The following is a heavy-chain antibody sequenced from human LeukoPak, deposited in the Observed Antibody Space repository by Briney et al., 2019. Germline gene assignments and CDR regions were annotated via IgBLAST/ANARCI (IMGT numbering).Heavy chain of an antibody. CDR2: IKSNSDGGTT. V-gene: IGHV3-15*01. J-gene: IGHJ4*02. CDR3: TTFHDYGGIKANWFFDY. D-gene: IGHD4-23*01. Sequence: PGVSLRLSCAASGLTFSNAWMSWVRQAPGKALEWVGRIKSNSDGGTTDYAAPVKGRFTISRDDSKNTLYLQMNSLKTEDTAVYYCTTFHDYGGIKANWFFDYWGQGTLVTVSS. CDR1: GLTFSNAW.